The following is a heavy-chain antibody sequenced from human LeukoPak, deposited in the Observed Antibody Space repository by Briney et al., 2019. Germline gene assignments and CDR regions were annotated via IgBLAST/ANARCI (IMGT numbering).Heavy chain of an antibody. CDR2: ISYDGSNK. CDR1: GFTFSSNA. J-gene: IGHJ4*02. V-gene: IGHV3-30-3*01. CDR3: ARDGDSGTYYYFDY. Sequence: PAGSLSLSCAASGFTFSSNAMHWVRQAPGKGLEWVAVISYDGSNKYYADSVKGRSTISRDNSKNTLYLQMNSLRAEDTAVYYCARDGDSGTYYYFDYWGQGSPLTVSS. D-gene: IGHD1-26*01.